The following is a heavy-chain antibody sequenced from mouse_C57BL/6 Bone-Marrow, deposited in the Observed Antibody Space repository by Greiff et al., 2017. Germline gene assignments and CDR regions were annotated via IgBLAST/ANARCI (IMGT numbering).Heavy chain of an antibody. CDR1: GFTFSDYG. Sequence: EVKLQESGGGLVKPGGSLKLSCAASGFTFSDYGMHWVRPAPEKGLEWVAYISSGSSAIYSADTVKGRFTISRDHAKTTLFLHMTSRRSEDTAMYYCARNNGSSFRYFDVWGTGTTVTVSS. V-gene: IGHV5-17*01. CDR2: ISSGSSAI. D-gene: IGHD1-1*01. CDR3: ARNNGSSFRYFDV. J-gene: IGHJ1*03.